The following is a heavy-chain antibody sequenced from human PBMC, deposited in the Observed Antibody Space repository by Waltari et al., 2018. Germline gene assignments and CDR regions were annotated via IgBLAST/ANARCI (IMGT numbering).Heavy chain of an antibody. V-gene: IGHV3-7*01. J-gene: IGHJ4*02. CDR2: IKQVGSEK. D-gene: IGHD1-26*01. Sequence: EVQLVESGGGLVQPGGSLRLSCAASGFTFSSYWMSWVRQAPGKGLEWVANIKQVGSEKYYVDSVKGRFTISRDNAKNSLYLQMNSLRAEDTALYYCARDQRGRATTFDYWGQGTLVTVSS. CDR3: ARDQRGRATTFDY. CDR1: GFTFSSYW.